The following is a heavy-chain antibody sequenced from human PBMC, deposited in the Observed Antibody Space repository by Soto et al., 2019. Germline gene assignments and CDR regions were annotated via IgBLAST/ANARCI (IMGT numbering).Heavy chain of an antibody. V-gene: IGHV1-18*01. Sequence: QVQLVQSGDEVKKPGASVKVYCKASGYTFTSYGISWVRQAPGQGLEWMGWISAYNGNTNYAQKLQGRVTMTTDTSTSTAYMELRSMRSNDTAVYYCARGPESRSKVDFDFWGQGTLVTVSS. CDR3: ARGPESRSKVDFDF. CDR2: ISAYNGNT. J-gene: IGHJ4*02. CDR1: GYTFTSYG. D-gene: IGHD2-15*01.